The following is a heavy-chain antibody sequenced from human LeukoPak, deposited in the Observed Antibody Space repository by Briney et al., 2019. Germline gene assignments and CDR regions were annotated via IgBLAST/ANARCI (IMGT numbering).Heavy chain of an antibody. CDR1: GFTFSSYG. V-gene: IGHV3-30*02. Sequence: PGGSLRLSCAASGFTFSSYGMHWVRQAPGKGLEWVAFIRYDGSNKYYADSVKGRFTISRDNSKNTLYLQMNSLRAEDTAVYYCAKDSGQWLGQYYFDYWGQGTLVTVSS. D-gene: IGHD6-19*01. J-gene: IGHJ4*02. CDR2: IRYDGSNK. CDR3: AKDSGQWLGQYYFDY.